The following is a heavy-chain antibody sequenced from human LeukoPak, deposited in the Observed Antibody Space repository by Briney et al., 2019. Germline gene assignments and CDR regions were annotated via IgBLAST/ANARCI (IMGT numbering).Heavy chain of an antibody. Sequence: SETLSLTCTVSGGSTGSSSYYWGWIRQPPGKGLESIGSIYYSGTTYYNPSLKSRVTISVDMSKNQFSLKLSSVTAADTAVYYCARREYSSGWGHGYWGQGTLVTVSS. CDR3: ARREYSSGWGHGY. D-gene: IGHD6-19*01. J-gene: IGHJ4*02. CDR1: GGSTGSSSYY. V-gene: IGHV4-39*01. CDR2: IYYSGTT.